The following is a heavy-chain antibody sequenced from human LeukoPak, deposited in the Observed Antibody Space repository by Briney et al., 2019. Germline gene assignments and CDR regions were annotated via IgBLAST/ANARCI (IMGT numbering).Heavy chain of an antibody. CDR2: IYYSGST. J-gene: IGHJ2*01. CDR1: GGSISSGDYY. CDR3: ARDGTQYYYGSGSYSNYWYFDL. D-gene: IGHD3-10*01. Sequence: SETLSLTCTVSGGSISSGDYYWSWIRQPPGKGLEWIGYIYYSGSTHYNPSLKSRVTMSVDTSKNQFSLKLSSVTAADTAVYYCARDGTQYYYGSGSYSNYWYFDLWGRGTLVTVSS. V-gene: IGHV4-61*08.